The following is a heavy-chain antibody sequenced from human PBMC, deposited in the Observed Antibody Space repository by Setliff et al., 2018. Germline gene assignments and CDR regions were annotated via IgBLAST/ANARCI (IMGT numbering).Heavy chain of an antibody. CDR3: ARDGGEY. D-gene: IGHD3-3*01. Sequence: PGESLRLSCAASGFTFSSYAMHWVRQAPGKGLEWVAVISYDGSNKYYADSVKGRFTISRDNSNNTLFLQMNTLRAEDTAVYYCARDGGEYWGQGTLVTVSS. V-gene: IGHV3-30*04. CDR2: ISYDGSNK. CDR1: GFTFSSYA. J-gene: IGHJ4*02.